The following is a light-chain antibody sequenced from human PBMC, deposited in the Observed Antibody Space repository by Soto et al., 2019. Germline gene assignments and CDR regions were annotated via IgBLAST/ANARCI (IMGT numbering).Light chain of an antibody. CDR1: QDISNY. Sequence: DIPMTQSPSSLSASVGDRFTITCQASQDISNYLNWYQQKPGKAPKLLIYDASNLETGVPSRFSGSGSGTDFTFTISSLQPEDIATYYCQQYDNRITFGQGTRLEIK. CDR2: DAS. V-gene: IGKV1-33*01. CDR3: QQYDNRIT. J-gene: IGKJ5*01.